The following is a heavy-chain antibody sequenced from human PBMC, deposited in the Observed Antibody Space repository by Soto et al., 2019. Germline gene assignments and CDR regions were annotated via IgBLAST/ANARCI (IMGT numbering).Heavy chain of an antibody. Sequence: EVQLVESGGGLIQPGGSLRLSCAASGFTVSSNYMTWVRQAPGKGLEWVSVIYSGGNTYYTDSVTGRFTISRDNSKNTLYLQMNSLRAEDTALYYCARDSRNRNFFDYWGQGTLVTVS. V-gene: IGHV3-53*01. CDR1: GFTVSSNY. CDR2: IYSGGNT. D-gene: IGHD2-2*01. CDR3: ARDSRNRNFFDY. J-gene: IGHJ4*02.